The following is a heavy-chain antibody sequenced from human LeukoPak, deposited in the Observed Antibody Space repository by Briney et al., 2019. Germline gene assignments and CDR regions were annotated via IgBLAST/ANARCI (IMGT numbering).Heavy chain of an antibody. CDR3: AKVQGSYYYYGMDV. V-gene: IGHV3-23*01. CDR2: ISGSGGST. J-gene: IGHJ6*02. Sequence: GGSLRLSCAASGFTFSSYAMSWVRQAPGKGLEWVSAISGSGGSTYYADSVKGRFTISRDNSKNTLYLQMNSLRAEDTAVYYCAKVQGSYYYYGMDVWGQGTTVTVSS. CDR1: GFTFSSYA.